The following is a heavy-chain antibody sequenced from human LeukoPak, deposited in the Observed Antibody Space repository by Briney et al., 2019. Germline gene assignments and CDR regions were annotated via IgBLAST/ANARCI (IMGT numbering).Heavy chain of an antibody. CDR3: ARDRYYYGSGSYSTDWYFDL. D-gene: IGHD3-10*01. J-gene: IGHJ2*01. CDR1: GGSISTHNYY. Sequence: SETLSLTCTVSGGSISTHNYYWHWIRQPPGKGLEWIGSIYYTGSSYYSPSLKSRVTTSADTSNNQFSLRVTSVTAADTAVYYCARDRYYYGSGSYSTDWYFDLWGRGTLVTVSS. CDR2: IYYTGSS. V-gene: IGHV4-39*07.